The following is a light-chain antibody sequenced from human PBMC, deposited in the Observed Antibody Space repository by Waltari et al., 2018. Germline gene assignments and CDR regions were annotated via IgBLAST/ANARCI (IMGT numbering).Light chain of an antibody. Sequence: EIVLTPPPRTLSLSPGERATLSCRASQSVGRSFAWYQQKPGQAPRLLIYDASTRATGIPDRFSGSGSGTDFSLSISRLAPDDLAVYYCQHYVRLPVTFGQGTKVEFK. CDR2: DAS. CDR1: QSVGRS. V-gene: IGKV3-20*01. J-gene: IGKJ1*01. CDR3: QHYVRLPVT.